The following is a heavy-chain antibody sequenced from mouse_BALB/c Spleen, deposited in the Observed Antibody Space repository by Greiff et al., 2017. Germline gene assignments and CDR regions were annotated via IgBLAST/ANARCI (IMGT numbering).Heavy chain of an antibody. Sequence: EVQGVESGGGLVQPGGSLRLSCATSGFTFSDFYMEWVRQPPGKRLEWIAASRNKANDYTTEYSASVKGRFIVSRDTSQSILYLQMNALRAEDTAIYYCARGHHYYGYGYWGQGTTLTVSS. J-gene: IGHJ2*01. CDR2: SRNKANDYTT. D-gene: IGHD1-2*01. V-gene: IGHV7-1*02. CDR1: GFTFSDFY. CDR3: ARGHHYYGYGY.